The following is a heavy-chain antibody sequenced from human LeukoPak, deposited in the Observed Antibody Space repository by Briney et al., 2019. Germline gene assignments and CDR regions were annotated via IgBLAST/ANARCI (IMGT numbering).Heavy chain of an antibody. Sequence: GRSLRLSCAASGFTFSSYAMHWVRQAPGKGLEWVAVISYDGSNKYYADSVKGRFTISRDNAKNSLYLQMNSPRAEDTAVFYCARDPGYSNSPYYLDYWGQGTLVTVSS. CDR1: GFTFSSYA. D-gene: IGHD5-12*01. V-gene: IGHV3-30-3*01. CDR2: ISYDGSNK. J-gene: IGHJ4*02. CDR3: ARDPGYSNSPYYLDY.